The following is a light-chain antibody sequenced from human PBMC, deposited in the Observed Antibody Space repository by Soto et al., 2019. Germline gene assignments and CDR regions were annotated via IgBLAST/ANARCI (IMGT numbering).Light chain of an antibody. Sequence: DIQMTQSPSSLSASVGDRVTISCRAGQSISTYLNWYQQKPGTAPRLLIYSASSVKTGVPPRFSSSGSGRDFTLTIISLRPEDIATYFCQQSYTSPPWTFGQGTKVEIK. V-gene: IGKV1-39*01. CDR2: SAS. J-gene: IGKJ1*01. CDR3: QQSYTSPPWT. CDR1: QSISTY.